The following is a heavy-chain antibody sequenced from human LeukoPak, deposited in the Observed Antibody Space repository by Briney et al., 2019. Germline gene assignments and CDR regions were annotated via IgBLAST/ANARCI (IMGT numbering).Heavy chain of an antibody. CDR3: ARDLIDSYYDSSGNFDY. CDR1: GYTFTGYY. V-gene: IGHV1-2*06. CDR2: INPNSGGT. D-gene: IGHD3-22*01. Sequence: GASVKVSCKASGYTFTGYYMHWVRQAPGQGLEWMGRINPNSGGTNYAQKFQGRVTMTRDTSISTAYMELSRLRSDDTAVYYCARDLIDSYYDSSGNFDYWGQGTLVTVSS. J-gene: IGHJ4*02.